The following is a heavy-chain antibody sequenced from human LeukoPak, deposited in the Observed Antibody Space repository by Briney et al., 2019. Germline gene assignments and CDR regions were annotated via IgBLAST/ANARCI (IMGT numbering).Heavy chain of an antibody. Sequence: GASVKVSCKASGYTFIGYYIHWVRQAPGQGLEWMGWINPNSGGTNYAQKFQGRVTMTRDTSISTAYMELSRLRSDDTAVYYCARDLAARLPGGYWGQGTLVTVSP. V-gene: IGHV1-2*02. CDR3: ARDLAARLPGGY. D-gene: IGHD6-6*01. CDR2: INPNSGGT. J-gene: IGHJ4*02. CDR1: GYTFIGYY.